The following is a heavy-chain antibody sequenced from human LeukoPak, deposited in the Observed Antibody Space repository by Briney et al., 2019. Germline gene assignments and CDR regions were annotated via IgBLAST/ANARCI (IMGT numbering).Heavy chain of an antibody. CDR2: MYYSGTT. CDR1: GGSITTYY. Sequence: PSETLSLTCSVSGGSITTYYWNWIRQPPGKGLEWIGHMYYSGTTSYNPSLKSRVAISVDTFKNQFSLKVSSVTAADTAVYYCARDSPASMVRGVITLFDYWGQGTLVTVSS. J-gene: IGHJ4*02. V-gene: IGHV4-59*12. D-gene: IGHD3-10*01. CDR3: ARDSPASMVRGVITLFDY.